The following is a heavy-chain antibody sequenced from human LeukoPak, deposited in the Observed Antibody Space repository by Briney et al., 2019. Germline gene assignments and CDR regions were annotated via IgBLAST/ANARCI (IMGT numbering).Heavy chain of an antibody. Sequence: PGGSLSLSCAASGFTFSSYAMSWVRQAPGKGLEWVSAIHPSGSTYYADSVKGRFTISSDNSKNTLYLQMNSLRAEDTAVYYCAKGYSSSWYYFDYWGQGTLVTVSS. D-gene: IGHD6-13*01. CDR3: AKGYSSSWYYFDY. V-gene: IGHV3-23*01. CDR2: IHPSGST. J-gene: IGHJ4*02. CDR1: GFTFSSYA.